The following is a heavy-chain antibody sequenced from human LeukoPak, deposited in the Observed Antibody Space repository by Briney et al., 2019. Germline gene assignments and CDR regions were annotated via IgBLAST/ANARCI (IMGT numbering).Heavy chain of an antibody. CDR3: AGTTTVVTLSFDY. J-gene: IGHJ4*02. CDR2: ISSSGSTI. D-gene: IGHD4-23*01. V-gene: IGHV3-48*03. Sequence: GGSLRLSCAASGFTFSSYEMNWVRQAPGKGLEWVSYISSSGSTIYYADSVKGRFTISRDNSKNTLYLQMNSLRAEDTAVYYCAGTTTVVTLSFDYWGQGTLVTVSS. CDR1: GFTFSSYE.